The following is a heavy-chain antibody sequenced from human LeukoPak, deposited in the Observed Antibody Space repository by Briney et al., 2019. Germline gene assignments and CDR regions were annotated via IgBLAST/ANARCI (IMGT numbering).Heavy chain of an antibody. Sequence: PSETLSLTCAVYGGSFSGCYWSWIRQPPGKVLEWIGEINHSGSTNYDPSLKSRVTISVDTSKNQCSLKLSSVTAADTAVYYCARGQVGSSGPHRWFDPWGQGTLVTVSS. CDR1: GGSFSGCY. D-gene: IGHD6-19*01. J-gene: IGHJ5*02. V-gene: IGHV4-34*01. CDR2: INHSGST. CDR3: ARGQVGSSGPHRWFDP.